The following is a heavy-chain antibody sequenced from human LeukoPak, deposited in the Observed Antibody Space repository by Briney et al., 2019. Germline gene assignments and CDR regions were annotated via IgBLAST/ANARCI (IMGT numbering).Heavy chain of an antibody. CDR1: GGSISSGGYS. J-gene: IGHJ5*02. V-gene: IGHV4-30-2*01. D-gene: IGHD3-16*01. CDR2: IYHSGST. CDR3: ARGGGGYWFDP. Sequence: TLSLTCAVSGGSISSGGYSWSWIRQPPGKGLEWIGYIYHSGSTYYNPSLKSRVTISVDRSKNQFSLKLSSVTAADTAVYYCARGGGGYWFDPWGQGTLVTVSS.